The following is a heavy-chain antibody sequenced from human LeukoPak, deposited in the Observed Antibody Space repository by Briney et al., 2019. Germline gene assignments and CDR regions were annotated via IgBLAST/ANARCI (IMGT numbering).Heavy chain of an antibody. V-gene: IGHV3-30*02. CDR2: IRYDGSNK. CDR1: GFTFSSYG. J-gene: IGHJ5*02. CDR3: AKDTNWNYDWFDP. D-gene: IGHD1-7*01. Sequence: PGGSLRLSCAASGFTFSSYGMHWVRQAPGKGLEWVAFIRYDGSNKYYADSVKGRFTISRDNSKSTLYLQMNSLRAEDTAVYYCAKDTNWNYDWFDPWGQGTLVTVSS.